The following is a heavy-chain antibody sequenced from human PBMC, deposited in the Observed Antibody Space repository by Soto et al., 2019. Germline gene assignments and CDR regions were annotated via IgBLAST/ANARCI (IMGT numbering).Heavy chain of an antibody. CDR3: ARRYYGSGSYPFDY. D-gene: IGHD3-10*01. V-gene: IGHV4-59*08. CDR1: GGSISSYY. CDR2: IYYSGST. Sequence: SETLSLTCTVSGGSISSYYWSWIRQPPGKGLEWIGYIYYSGSTNYNPSLKSRVTISVDTSKNQFSLKLSSVTAADTAVYYCARRYYGSGSYPFDYWGQGTLVTVSS. J-gene: IGHJ4*02.